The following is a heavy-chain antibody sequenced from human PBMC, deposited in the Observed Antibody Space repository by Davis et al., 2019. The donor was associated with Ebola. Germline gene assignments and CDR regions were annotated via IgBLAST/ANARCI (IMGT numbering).Heavy chain of an antibody. CDR3: ARGTQQLN. Sequence: GESLKISCAASGFTFSNYGMHWVRQAPGKGLEWVAVISYDGSNKYYADSVKGRFTISRDNSKNTLYLQMNSLRAEDTAVYYCARGTQQLNWGQGTLVTVSS. J-gene: IGHJ4*02. CDR2: ISYDGSNK. V-gene: IGHV3-30*03. CDR1: GFTFSNYG. D-gene: IGHD6-13*01.